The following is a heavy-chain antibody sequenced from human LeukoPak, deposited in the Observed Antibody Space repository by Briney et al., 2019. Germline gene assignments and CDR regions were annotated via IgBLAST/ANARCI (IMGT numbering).Heavy chain of an antibody. CDR1: GYTFTSYG. CDR3: ARARGTMIRPDAFDI. CDR2: ISAYNGNT. J-gene: IGHJ3*02. V-gene: IGHV1-18*01. D-gene: IGHD3-10*01. Sequence: ASVKVSCKASGYTFTSYGISWVRQAPGQGLEWMGWISAYNGNTNYAQKLQGRVTMTTDTSTSTAYMELRSLRSDDTAVYYCARARGTMIRPDAFDIWGQGTMVTVSS.